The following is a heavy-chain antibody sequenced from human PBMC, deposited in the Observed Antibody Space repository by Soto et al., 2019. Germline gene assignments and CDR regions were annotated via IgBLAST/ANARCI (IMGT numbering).Heavy chain of an antibody. CDR3: ARDSTGYTSAYNFDY. CDR2: IGAYNGNT. CDR1: GYSFTSYV. J-gene: IGHJ4*02. V-gene: IGHV1-18*01. Sequence: QVQLVQSGAEVKKPWASVTVSCKTSGYSFTSYVINWVREAPGQGFEWMGWIGAYNGNTNYAQKLQGRVTMTTDTSTRTAYMELRSLGSDDTAVYYCARDSTGYTSAYNFDYWGQGTLVTVSS. D-gene: IGHD5-18*01.